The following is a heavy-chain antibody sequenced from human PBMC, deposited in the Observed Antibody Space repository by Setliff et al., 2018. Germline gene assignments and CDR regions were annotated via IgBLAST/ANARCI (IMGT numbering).Heavy chain of an antibody. CDR2: IYYSGST. CDR1: GGSISSSSYY. Sequence: SETLSLTCTVSGGSISSSSYYWGWIRQPPGKGLEWIGSIYYSGSTYYNPSLKSRVTISVDTSKNQFSLKLSSVTAADTAVYYCARPNYYDSSGYYSHYFDYWGQGTLVTVSS. J-gene: IGHJ4*02. V-gene: IGHV4-39*01. D-gene: IGHD3-22*01. CDR3: ARPNYYDSSGYYSHYFDY.